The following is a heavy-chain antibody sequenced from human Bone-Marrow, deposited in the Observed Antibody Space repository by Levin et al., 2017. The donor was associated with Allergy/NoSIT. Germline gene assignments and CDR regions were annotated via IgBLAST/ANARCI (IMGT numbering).Heavy chain of an antibody. V-gene: IGHV3-33*01. Sequence: LSLTCAASGFPFSSYGMHWVRQAPGKGLEWVAVIWYDGINKYYADSVKGRFTISRDNSKNTLNLQMNSLRAEDTAVYYCARGNGGDYADYWGQGTLVTVSS. CDR3: ARGNGGDYADY. CDR1: GFPFSSYG. J-gene: IGHJ4*02. CDR2: IWYDGINK. D-gene: IGHD4-17*01.